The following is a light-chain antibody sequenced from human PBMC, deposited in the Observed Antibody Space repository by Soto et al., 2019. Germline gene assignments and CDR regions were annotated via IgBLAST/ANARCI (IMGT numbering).Light chain of an antibody. CDR3: SEWDYSLSGLWV. CDR2: RNN. V-gene: IGLV1-47*01. J-gene: IGLJ3*02. Sequence: QSVLTQPPSASGTPGQRVTISCSGSSSNIGSNYVYWYQQLPGTAPKLLIYRNNQRPSGVPDRFSGSKSGTSASLAISGLRSEDEADYYCSEWDYSLSGLWVFGVGTLLTVL. CDR1: SSNIGSNY.